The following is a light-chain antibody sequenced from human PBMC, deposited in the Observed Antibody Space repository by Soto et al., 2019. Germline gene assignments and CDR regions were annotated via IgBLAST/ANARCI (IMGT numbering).Light chain of an antibody. V-gene: IGKV1-5*03. CDR1: QSIRSW. CDR3: QEYSTHYRT. J-gene: IGKJ1*01. CDR2: KAS. Sequence: DIQMTQSPSTLSASVGDRVTITCRASQSIRSWLAWYQQKPGKAPNLLLYKASSLESGVPSRFSGSRSGTEFTLSISSLQPDDFATYYCQEYSTHYRTFGQGTKVEIK.